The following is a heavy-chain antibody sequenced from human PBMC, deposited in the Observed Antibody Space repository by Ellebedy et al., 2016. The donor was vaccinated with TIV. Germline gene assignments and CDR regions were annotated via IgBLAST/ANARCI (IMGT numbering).Heavy chain of an antibody. J-gene: IGHJ4*02. CDR3: TRETNPPPGALAGTGFDC. Sequence: GESLKISCVVSGFTLSTYGMHWVRQAPGRGLEWVAFKRFDGRNEYNGGSVKGRFIISRDLSKNTLSLQMNRLRSDDPGIYYCTRETNPPPGALAGTGFDCWGQGTLVIVSS. V-gene: IGHV3-30*02. D-gene: IGHD6-19*01. CDR2: KRFDGRNE. CDR1: GFTLSTYG.